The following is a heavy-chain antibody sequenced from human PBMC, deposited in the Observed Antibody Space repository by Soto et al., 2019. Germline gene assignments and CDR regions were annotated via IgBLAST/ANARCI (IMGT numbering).Heavy chain of an antibody. CDR2: ISSSGNT. CDR1: DGSISNFY. D-gene: IGHD3-22*01. V-gene: IGHV4-59*01. CDR3: ARAPMVLTRSYFDS. Sequence: SETLSLTCTVSDGSISNFYWSWIRQPPGKGLEWIGYISSSGNTNYNPSPKSRVSISVDTSKNQFSLNLTSVTAADTAVYYCARAPMVLTRSYFDSWGQGTPVTVS. J-gene: IGHJ4*02.